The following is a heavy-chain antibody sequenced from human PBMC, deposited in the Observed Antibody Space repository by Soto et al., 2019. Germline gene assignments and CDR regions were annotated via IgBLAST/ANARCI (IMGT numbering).Heavy chain of an antibody. V-gene: IGHV1-69*01. D-gene: IGHD3-22*01. J-gene: IGHJ4*02. CDR3: ARDKKSYYDSSGYYYHFDY. CDR2: IIPIFGTA. Sequence: QVQLVQSGAEVKKPGSSVKVSCKASGGTFSSYAISWVRQAPGQGLEWMGGIIPIFGTANYAQKFQGRVTITADESTSTAYMELSSLRSEDTAVYYCARDKKSYYDSSGYYYHFDYWGRGTLVTVSS. CDR1: GGTFSSYA.